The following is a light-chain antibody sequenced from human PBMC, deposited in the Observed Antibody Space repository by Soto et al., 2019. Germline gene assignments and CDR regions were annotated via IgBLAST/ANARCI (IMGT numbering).Light chain of an antibody. V-gene: IGLV2-14*01. CDR2: DVS. J-gene: IGLJ1*01. CDR1: SSDVGGYNY. Sequence: QSALTQPASVSGSPGQSITISCTGTSSDVGGYNYVSCYQQHPGKAPKLMIYDVSNRPSGVSNRFSGSKSGNTASLTISGLQAEDEADYYCSSYTSSSPYVFGTGTKLTVL. CDR3: SSYTSSSPYV.